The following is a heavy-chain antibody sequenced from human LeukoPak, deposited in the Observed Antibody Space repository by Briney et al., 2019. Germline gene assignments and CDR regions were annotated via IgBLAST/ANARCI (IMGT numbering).Heavy chain of an antibody. CDR2: INSDGSWT. V-gene: IGHV3-74*01. Sequence: GGSLRLSCAASGNYWMHWVRQAPGRGLVWVSHINSDGSWTGYADSVKGRFTISKDNAKNTVYLQMNNLRAEDTAVYYCVSFYETYWGRGTLVTVSS. D-gene: IGHD2-2*01. CDR3: VSFYETY. J-gene: IGHJ4*02. CDR1: GNYW.